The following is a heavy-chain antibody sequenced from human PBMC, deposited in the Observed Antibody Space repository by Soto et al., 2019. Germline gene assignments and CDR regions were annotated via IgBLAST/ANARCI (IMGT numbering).Heavy chain of an antibody. CDR2: IYYSGST. CDR3: ATQGNDFWSGYDY. D-gene: IGHD3-3*01. CDR1: GGSISSSSYY. Sequence: SETLSLTCTVSGGSISSSSYYWGWIRQPPGKGLEWIGSIYYSGSTYYNPSLKSRVTISVDTSKNQFSLKLSSVTAADTAVYYCATQGNDFWSGYDYWGQGTLVTVSS. V-gene: IGHV4-39*07. J-gene: IGHJ4*02.